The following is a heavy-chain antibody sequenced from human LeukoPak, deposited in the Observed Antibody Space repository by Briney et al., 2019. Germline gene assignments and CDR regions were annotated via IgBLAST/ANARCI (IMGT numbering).Heavy chain of an antibody. CDR1: GFTFSKYS. Sequence: GGPLRLSCGGSGFTFSKYSMMRVPGATGRAVEGVSSISSSSSYIYYADSVNGRITVSRDNAKNSLYLQMNSLRVEDTAVFYCASSDWAKDAFDYWGQGTLVTVSS. CDR2: ISSSSSYI. J-gene: IGHJ4*02. D-gene: IGHD2-21*01. V-gene: IGHV3-21*01. CDR3: ASSDWAKDAFDY.